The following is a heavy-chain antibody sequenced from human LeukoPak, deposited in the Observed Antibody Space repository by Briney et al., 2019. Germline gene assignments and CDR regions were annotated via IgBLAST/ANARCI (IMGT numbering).Heavy chain of an antibody. J-gene: IGHJ4*02. CDR1: GFSFSDYH. CDR3: SSGRDIAVAGPGGYFDY. D-gene: IGHD6-19*01. CDR2: MSPGGGNI. V-gene: IGHV3-11*01. Sequence: GGSLRLSCAASGFSFSDYHMNWIRQAPGKGLEWISYMSPGGGNIYFADSVKGRFTLSGDNAKHSLDLQMNSLTAEDTAVYYCSSGRDIAVAGPGGYFDYWGQGTLVTVSS.